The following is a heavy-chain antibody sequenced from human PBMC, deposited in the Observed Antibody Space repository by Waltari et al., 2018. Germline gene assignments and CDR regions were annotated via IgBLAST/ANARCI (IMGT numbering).Heavy chain of an antibody. V-gene: IGHV3-23*04. CDR1: GFTFSSYA. D-gene: IGHD2-2*01. CDR2: ISGSGGST. CDR3: AGGYCSSTSCYGGVYYYYYGMDV. J-gene: IGHJ6*02. Sequence: EVQLVESGGGLVQPGGSLRLSCAASGFTFSSYAMSWVRQAPGKGLEWVSAISGSGGSTYYADSVKGRFTISRDNSKNTLYLQMNSLRAEDTAVYYCAGGYCSSTSCYGGVYYYYYGMDVWGQGTTVTVSS.